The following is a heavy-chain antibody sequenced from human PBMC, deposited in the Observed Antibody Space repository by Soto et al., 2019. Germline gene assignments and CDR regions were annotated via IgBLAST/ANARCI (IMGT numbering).Heavy chain of an antibody. J-gene: IGHJ3*02. CDR3: ARVGYGDYFDAFDI. D-gene: IGHD4-17*01. V-gene: IGHV3-21*01. Sequence: LGGSLRLSCAASGFTFSSYSMNWVRQAPGKGLEWVSSISSSSSYIYYADSVKGRFTISRDNAKNSLYLQMNSLRAEDTAVYYCARVGYGDYFDAFDIWGQGTMVTVSS. CDR2: ISSSSSYI. CDR1: GFTFSSYS.